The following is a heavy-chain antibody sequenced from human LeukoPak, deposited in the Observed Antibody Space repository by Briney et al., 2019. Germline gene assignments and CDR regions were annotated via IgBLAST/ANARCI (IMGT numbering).Heavy chain of an antibody. Sequence: GGSLRLSCAASGFTFSSYWMSWVRQAPGKGLEWVANIKQDGSEKYYVDSVKGRFTISRDSSKNILYLQMNSLRAEDTAIYYCAREDNMDVWGQGTTVTVSS. V-gene: IGHV3-7*03. CDR1: GFTFSSYW. J-gene: IGHJ6*02. CDR2: IKQDGSEK. CDR3: AREDNMDV.